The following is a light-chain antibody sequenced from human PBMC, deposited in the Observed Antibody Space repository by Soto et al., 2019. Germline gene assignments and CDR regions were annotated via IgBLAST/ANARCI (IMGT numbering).Light chain of an antibody. V-gene: IGLV1-51*01. CDR2: DNN. Sequence: QSVLKQPPSVSEAPGQKVTISCSRSSSNIGNNYVSWYQQLPGTAPKLLIYDNNKRPSGIPDRFSGSKSGTSATLGITGLQTGDEADYYCGTWDSSLSAVVFGTGTKVTVL. J-gene: IGLJ1*01. CDR3: GTWDSSLSAVV. CDR1: SSNIGNNY.